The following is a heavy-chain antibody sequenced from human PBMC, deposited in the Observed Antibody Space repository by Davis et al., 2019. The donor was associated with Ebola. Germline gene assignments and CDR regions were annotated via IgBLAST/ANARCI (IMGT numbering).Heavy chain of an antibody. V-gene: IGHV4-30-4*07. Sequence: SETLSLTCAVSGAFFSSGGYSWIWIRQPPGKGLEWIAYYYYTGSTYSSPSLRGRVTISVDPSTNLFSLKLTSVTAADTAVYFCARGDSYYDPSGYYAGPEAPDHWGQGTLVSVSS. CDR1: GAFFSSGGYS. D-gene: IGHD3-22*01. J-gene: IGHJ4*02. CDR3: ARGDSYYDPSGYYAGPEAPDH. CDR2: YYYTGST.